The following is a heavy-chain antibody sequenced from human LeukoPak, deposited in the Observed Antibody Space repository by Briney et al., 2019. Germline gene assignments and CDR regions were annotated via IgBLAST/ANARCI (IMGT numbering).Heavy chain of an antibody. CDR1: GFSLSTSGVC. V-gene: IGHV2-70*01. CDR3: ARIIAPSTQQCLAFDY. J-gene: IGHJ4*02. Sequence: SGPALVKPTQTLTLTCTFSGFSLSTSGVCVSWIRQPPVKALEWLALIDWDDDKYYSTSLKTRLTISKDTSKNQVVLTMTNMDPVDTATYYCARIIAPSTQQCLAFDYWGQGTLVTVSS. CDR2: IDWDDDK. D-gene: IGHD6-19*01.